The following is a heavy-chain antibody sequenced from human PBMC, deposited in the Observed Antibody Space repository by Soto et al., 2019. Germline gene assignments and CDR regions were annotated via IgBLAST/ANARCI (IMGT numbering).Heavy chain of an antibody. D-gene: IGHD6-13*01. CDR1: GYSFTSYW. CDR2: IDPSDSYT. CDR3: ARQSGIAAAGTNYYYYGMDV. J-gene: IGHJ6*02. Sequence: GESLKISCKGSGYSFTSYWISWVRQMPGKGLEWMGRIDPSDSYTNYSPSFQGHVTISADKSISTAYLQWSSLKASDTAMYYCARQSGIAAAGTNYYYYGMDVWGRGTTVTVSS. V-gene: IGHV5-10-1*01.